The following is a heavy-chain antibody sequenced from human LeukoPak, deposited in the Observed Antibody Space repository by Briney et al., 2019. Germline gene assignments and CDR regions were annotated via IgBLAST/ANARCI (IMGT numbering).Heavy chain of an antibody. CDR2: ISAYNGNT. D-gene: IGHD3-16*01. V-gene: IGHV1-18*01. J-gene: IGHJ4*02. CDR3: ARQDLGEGYDY. CDR1: GYTFTNYG. Sequence: ASVKVSCKASGYTFTNYGINWVRQAPGQGLEWMGWISAYNGNTNYAQKLQGRVTMTTDTSTSTAYMELRSLRSDDTAVYYCARQDLGEGYDYWGQGTLVTVSS.